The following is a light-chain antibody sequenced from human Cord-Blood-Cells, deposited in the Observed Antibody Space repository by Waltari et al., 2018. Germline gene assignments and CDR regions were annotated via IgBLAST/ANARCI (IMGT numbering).Light chain of an antibody. CDR2: DVS. V-gene: IGLV2-14*01. CDR1: SSDVGGYNY. Sequence: QSALTQPASVSGSPGQSITISCTGTSSDVGGYNYVSWYQQHPGNAPKLVIYDVSNRPSGVSNRFAGSKSGNTASLTSSGLQAEDEADYYCSSYTSRSNVVFGGGTKLTVL. J-gene: IGLJ2*01. CDR3: SSYTSRSNVV.